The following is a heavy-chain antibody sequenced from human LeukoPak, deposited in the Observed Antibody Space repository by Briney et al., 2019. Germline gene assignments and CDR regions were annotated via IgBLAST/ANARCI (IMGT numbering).Heavy chain of an antibody. J-gene: IGHJ4*02. V-gene: IGHV3-7*03. CDR3: ARRDDHNGRDY. CDR1: GFTFSSYS. Sequence: GGSLRLSCAASGFTFSSYSMNWVRQAPGKGLEWVASINHNGNVNYYVDSVKGRFTISRDNAKNSLYLQMSNLRAEDTAVYYCARRDDHNGRDYWGQGTLVTVSS. D-gene: IGHD5-24*01. CDR2: INHNGNVN.